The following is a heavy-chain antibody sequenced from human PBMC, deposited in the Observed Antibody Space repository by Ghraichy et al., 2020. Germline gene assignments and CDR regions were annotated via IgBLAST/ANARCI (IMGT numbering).Heavy chain of an antibody. J-gene: IGHJ5*02. CDR3: ARLDAGSSSGIWFDP. D-gene: IGHD6-6*01. CDR1: GGSISSYY. Sequence: GSLSLTCTVSGGSISSYYWSWIRQPPGKGLEWIGYIYYSGSTNYNPSLKSRVTISVDTSKNQFSLKLSSVTAADTAVYYCARLDAGSSSGIWFDPWGQGTLVTVSS. CDR2: IYYSGST. V-gene: IGHV4-59*08.